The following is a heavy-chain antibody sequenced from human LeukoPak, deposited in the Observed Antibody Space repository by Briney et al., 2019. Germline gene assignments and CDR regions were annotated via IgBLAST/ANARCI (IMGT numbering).Heavy chain of an antibody. CDR3: ARVPGYSYGYDFDY. CDR1: GYTFTGYY. D-gene: IGHD5-18*01. V-gene: IGHV1-2*06. CDR2: INPNSGGT. Sequence: ASVKVSCKASGYTFTGYYMHWVRQAPGQGLEWMGRINPNSGGTNYAQKFQGRVTMTRDTSISTAYMELSRLRSDDTAVYYCARVPGYSYGYDFDYWGQGTLGTVSS. J-gene: IGHJ4*02.